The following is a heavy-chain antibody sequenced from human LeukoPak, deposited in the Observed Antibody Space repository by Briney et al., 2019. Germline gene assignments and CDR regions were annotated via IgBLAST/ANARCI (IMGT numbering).Heavy chain of an antibody. CDR1: DGSISSSSYY. J-gene: IGHJ4*02. Sequence: SETLSLTCTVSDGSISSSSYYWGWIRQPPGKGLEWIGSIYYSGSTYYHPSLKSRVTMSVDTSKNQFSLKLSSVTAADTAVYYCDGGTYYYGSGSYWGQGTLVTVSS. D-gene: IGHD3-10*01. CDR3: DGGTYYYGSGSY. CDR2: IYYSGST. V-gene: IGHV4-39*01.